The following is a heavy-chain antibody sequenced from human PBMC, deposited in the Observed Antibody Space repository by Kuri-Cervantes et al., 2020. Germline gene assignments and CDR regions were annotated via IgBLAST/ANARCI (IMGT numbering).Heavy chain of an antibody. V-gene: IGHV4-34*01. J-gene: IGHJ4*02. CDR2: INHSGST. CDR3: ARKGVVVAAFDY. D-gene: IGHD2-15*01. CDR1: GGSFSGYY. Sequence: SETLSLTCAVYGGSFSGYYWSWIRQPPGKGLEWIGEINHSGSTNYNPSLKSRVTISVDTSKNQFSLKLSAVTAAETAVYYCARKGVVVAAFDYWGQGTLVTVSS.